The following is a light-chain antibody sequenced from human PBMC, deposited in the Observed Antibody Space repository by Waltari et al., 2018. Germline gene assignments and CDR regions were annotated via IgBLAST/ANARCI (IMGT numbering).Light chain of an antibody. J-gene: IGKJ1*01. CDR1: QSVSSD. V-gene: IGKV3-15*01. CDR3: QQYNKWPPGT. CDR2: GAS. Sequence: EIVMTQSPVTLSVSPGERATPSCRASQSVSSDLAWYQQKPGQAPRLIIHGASIRATGIPARFSGSGSGTEFTLTISSLQSEDSAVYYCQQYNKWPPGTFGQGTKVEIK.